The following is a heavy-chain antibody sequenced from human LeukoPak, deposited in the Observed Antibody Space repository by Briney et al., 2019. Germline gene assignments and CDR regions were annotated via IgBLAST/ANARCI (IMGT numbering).Heavy chain of an antibody. D-gene: IGHD4-17*01. V-gene: IGHV4-30-4*07. Sequence: SETLSLTCAVSGGSISSGGYSWSWIRQPPGKGLEWIGYIYYSGSTYYNPSLKSRVTISVDTSKNQFSLKLSSVTAADTAVYYCARAAYGDYGDYWGQGTLVTVSS. CDR2: IYYSGST. CDR1: GGSISSGGYS. CDR3: ARAAYGDYGDY. J-gene: IGHJ4*02.